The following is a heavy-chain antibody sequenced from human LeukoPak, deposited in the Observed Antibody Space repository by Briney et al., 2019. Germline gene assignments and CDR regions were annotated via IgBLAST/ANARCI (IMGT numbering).Heavy chain of an antibody. D-gene: IGHD4-11*01. CDR2: IFPGVSDT. V-gene: IGHV5-51*01. Sequence: GDSLKISCKASGYSFTTYWIAWVRQMPGKGLEWMGIIFPGVSDTRYSPSFQGQVTISADKSISTAYLQWSSLKASDTAMYYCPRTTVSDYWGQGTLVTVSS. CDR1: GYSFTTYW. J-gene: IGHJ4*02. CDR3: PRTTVSDY.